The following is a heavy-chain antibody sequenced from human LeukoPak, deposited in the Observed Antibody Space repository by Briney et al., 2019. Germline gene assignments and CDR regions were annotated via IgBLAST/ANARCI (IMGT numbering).Heavy chain of an antibody. CDR1: GASVSSGAYF. J-gene: IGHJ5*02. Sequence: SETLSLTCTVSGASVSSGAYFWNWVRQHPGKGLEWIGHIYDSGSTYYNPSLKSRVSMSVDTSKNQFSLKLSSVTAADTAVYYCARDLSLEWLLYNWFDPWGQGTLVTVSS. D-gene: IGHD3-3*01. CDR2: IYDSGST. V-gene: IGHV4-31*03. CDR3: ARDLSLEWLLYNWFDP.